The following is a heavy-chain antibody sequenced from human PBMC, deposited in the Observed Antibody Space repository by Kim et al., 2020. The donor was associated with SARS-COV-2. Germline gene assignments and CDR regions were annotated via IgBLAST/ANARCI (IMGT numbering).Heavy chain of an antibody. J-gene: IGHJ5*02. CDR2: INAGNGNT. Sequence: ASVKVSCKASGYTFTSYAMHWVRQAPGQRLEWMGWINAGNGNTKYSQKFQGRVTITRDTSASTAYMELSSLRSEDTAVYYCARDRPPRIAAAANRGFKGGFDPWGQGTLVTVSS. CDR3: ARDRPPRIAAAANRGFKGGFDP. V-gene: IGHV1-3*01. D-gene: IGHD6-13*01. CDR1: GYTFTSYA.